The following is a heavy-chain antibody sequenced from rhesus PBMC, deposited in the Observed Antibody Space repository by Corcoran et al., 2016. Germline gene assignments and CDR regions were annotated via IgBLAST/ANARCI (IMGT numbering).Heavy chain of an antibody. J-gene: IGHJ4*01. CDR3: ARSNIWTGTFDY. Sequence: QVQLQESGPGLVKPSETLSLTCAVSGGSVSSSNWWSWSRQPQGKGLELIGYFSGSSGSTYYNPSLKSRVTISTDTAKNQFSLKLSSVTAADTAVYYCARSNIWTGTFDYGGQGVLVTVSS. CDR2: FSGSSGST. V-gene: IGHV4-65*01. CDR1: GGSVSSSNW. D-gene: IGHD3-3*01.